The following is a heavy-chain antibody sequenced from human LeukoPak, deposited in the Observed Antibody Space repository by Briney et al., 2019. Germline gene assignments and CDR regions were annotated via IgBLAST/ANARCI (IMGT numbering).Heavy chain of an antibody. V-gene: IGHV3-21*01. CDR3: ARDNTFFGVVNYYYYMDV. CDR2: ISSSSSYI. J-gene: IGHJ6*03. D-gene: IGHD3-3*01. Sequence: GGSLRLSCAASGFTFSSYSMNWVRQAPGKGLEWVSSISSSSSYIYYADSVKGRFTISRDNAKNSLYLQMNSLRAEDTAVYYCARDNTFFGVVNYYYYMDVWGKGTTVTVSS. CDR1: GFTFSSYS.